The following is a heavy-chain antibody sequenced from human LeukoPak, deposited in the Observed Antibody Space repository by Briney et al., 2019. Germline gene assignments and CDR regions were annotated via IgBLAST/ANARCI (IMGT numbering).Heavy chain of an antibody. J-gene: IGHJ6*03. Sequence: SETLSLTCIVSGGSISTSNYYWGWIRQPPGKGLEWIGNIFYSGSTNYNPSLKSRVTISVDTSKNQFSLKLSSVTAADTAVYYCARNYGDYFFNYYYMDVWGEGTTVTISS. CDR3: ARNYGDYFFNYYYMDV. CDR2: IFYSGST. D-gene: IGHD4-17*01. V-gene: IGHV4-39*07. CDR1: GGSISTSNYY.